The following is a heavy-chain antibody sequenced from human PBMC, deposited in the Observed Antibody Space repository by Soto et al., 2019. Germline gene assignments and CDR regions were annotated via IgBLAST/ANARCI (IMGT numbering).Heavy chain of an antibody. D-gene: IGHD7-27*01. V-gene: IGHV4-59*08. CDR3: GKNWNWGSLVH. J-gene: IGHJ4*02. Sequence: SETLSLTCTVSGFSISSYYWSWIRQPPGKGLEWIGFIYYGGSTNYNPSLKSRVTISVDTPKNQFSLKLSSVTAADTAVYYCGKNWNWGSLVHWGQGTLVTVSS. CDR2: IYYGGST. CDR1: GFSISSYY.